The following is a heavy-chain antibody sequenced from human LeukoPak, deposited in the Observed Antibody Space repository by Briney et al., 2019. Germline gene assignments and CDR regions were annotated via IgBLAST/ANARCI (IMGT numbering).Heavy chain of an antibody. V-gene: IGHV1-69*13. CDR3: AGGDSSGYYLPTKRTFDY. Sequence: GASVTVSCTASGGTFSSYAISWVRQAPGQGLEWMGGIIPIFGTANYAQKFQGRVTITADESTSTAYMELSSLRSEDTAVYYCAGGDSSGYYLPTKRTFDYWGQGTLVTVSS. J-gene: IGHJ4*02. CDR1: GGTFSSYA. D-gene: IGHD3-22*01. CDR2: IIPIFGTA.